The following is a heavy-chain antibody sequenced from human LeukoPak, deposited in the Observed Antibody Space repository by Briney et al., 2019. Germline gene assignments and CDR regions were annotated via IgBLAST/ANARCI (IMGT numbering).Heavy chain of an antibody. D-gene: IGHD1-20*01. J-gene: IGHJ5*02. CDR1: GYSFTSYW. CDR3: ARITGNSSSWFDP. Sequence: TSGEPLNISRSRSGYSFTSYWIVWVRQTPGKGLEWMGIIYPGDSDTRHIPSFQGQVTISDEKSNSTAYLQWSSLKASDTAMYYCARITGNSSSWFDPWGEGTLVTVSS. V-gene: IGHV5-51*01. CDR2: IYPGDSDT.